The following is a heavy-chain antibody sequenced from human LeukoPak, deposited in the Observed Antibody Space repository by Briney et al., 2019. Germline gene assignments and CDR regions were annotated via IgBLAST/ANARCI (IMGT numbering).Heavy chain of an antibody. Sequence: SETLSLTCAVYGGSFSGYYWSWIRQPPGKGLEWIGEINHSGSTNYNPSLKSRVTISVDTSKNQFSLKLSSVTAADTAVYYCARGCGYSYGYFDYWGQGTLVTASS. CDR3: ARGCGYSYGYFDY. CDR1: GGSFSGYY. CDR2: INHSGST. V-gene: IGHV4-34*01. J-gene: IGHJ4*02. D-gene: IGHD5-18*01.